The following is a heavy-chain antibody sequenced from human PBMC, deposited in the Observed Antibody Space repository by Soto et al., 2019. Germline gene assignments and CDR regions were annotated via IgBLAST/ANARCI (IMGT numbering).Heavy chain of an antibody. Sequence: GGSLRLSCAASGFPFSNAWMSWVRQAPGKGLEWVGRIKSKTDGGTTDYAAPVKGRFTISRDDSKDTLYLQMNSLKTEDTAVYYCTLAPMTTVTRRENIYYMDVWGKGTTVTVSS. V-gene: IGHV3-15*01. CDR3: TLAPMTTVTRRENIYYMDV. D-gene: IGHD4-17*01. CDR1: GFPFSNAW. CDR2: IKSKTDGGTT. J-gene: IGHJ6*03.